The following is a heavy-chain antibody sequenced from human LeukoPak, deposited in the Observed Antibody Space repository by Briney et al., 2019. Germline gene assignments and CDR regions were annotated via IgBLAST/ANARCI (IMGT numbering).Heavy chain of an antibody. D-gene: IGHD2-8*01. J-gene: IGHJ3*02. V-gene: IGHV1-2*02. CDR1: GYTFTGYY. CDR3: ARGVIVLMVYAYDAFDI. Sequence: ASVKVSCKASGYTFTGYYMHWVRQAPGQGLEWMGWINPNSGGTNYAQKFQGRVTMTRDTSISTAYMELSRLRSDDTAVYYCARGVIVLMVYAYDAFDIWGQGTMDTVSS. CDR2: INPNSGGT.